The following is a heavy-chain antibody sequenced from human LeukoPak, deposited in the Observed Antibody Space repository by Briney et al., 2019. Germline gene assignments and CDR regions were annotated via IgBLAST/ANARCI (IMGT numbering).Heavy chain of an antibody. CDR2: IYYSGST. V-gene: IGHV4-59*01. CDR1: GGSISPYY. J-gene: IGHJ6*03. Sequence: TSETLSLTCTVSGGSISPYYWSWIRQPPGKGLEWIGYIYYSGSTNYNPSLKSRVTISVDTSKNQFSLKLSSMTAADTAVYYCARAFYPGYYSYMAVWGKGTTVTVSS. CDR3: ARAFYPGYYSYMAV. D-gene: IGHD3-3*02.